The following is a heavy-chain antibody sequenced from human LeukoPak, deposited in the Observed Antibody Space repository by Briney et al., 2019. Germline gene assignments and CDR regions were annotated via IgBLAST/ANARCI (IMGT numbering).Heavy chain of an antibody. CDR3: ARDNPGPQSGSRFDY. J-gene: IGHJ4*02. Sequence: GRSLRLSCAASEFTFSTYGMHWVRQAPGKGLEWVAVISYDGSNKYYADSVKGRFTISRDNSKNTLYLQMNSLRAEDTAVYYCARDNPGPQSGSRFDYWGQGTLVTVSS. CDR2: ISYDGSNK. CDR1: EFTFSTYG. V-gene: IGHV3-30*03. D-gene: IGHD1-14*01.